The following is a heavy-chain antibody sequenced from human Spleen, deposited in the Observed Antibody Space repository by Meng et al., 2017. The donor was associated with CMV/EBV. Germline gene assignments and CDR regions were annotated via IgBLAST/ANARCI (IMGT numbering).Heavy chain of an antibody. V-gene: IGHV3-73*01. J-gene: IGHJ5*02. CDR1: GFTLSTSA. Sequence: GGSLRLSCVASGFTLSTSAIHWVRKASGKGREWVGRVRSKTKNHVAQYGASVAGRFIMSRADSKNTAYLQLTSLKIEDTAVYYCTATRGDSWSGYPNWFDPWGQGALVTVSS. CDR2: VRSKTKNHVA. D-gene: IGHD3-3*01. CDR3: TATRGDSWSGYPNWFDP.